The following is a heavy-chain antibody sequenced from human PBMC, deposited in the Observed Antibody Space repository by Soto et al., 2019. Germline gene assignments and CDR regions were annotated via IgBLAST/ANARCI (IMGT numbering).Heavy chain of an antibody. J-gene: IGHJ5*02. CDR2: IYYSGST. CDR3: ARRDNWSDGWYDP. D-gene: IGHD1-20*01. CDR1: GGSISNSTYY. Sequence: ETLSLTCSVSGGSISNSTYYWGWIRQHPGKGLEWIGTIYYSGSTFYNPSLKSRVTISVDTSKNQFSLKLYSVTAADTAVYYCARRDNWSDGWYDPWGQGTLVTVSS. V-gene: IGHV4-39*01.